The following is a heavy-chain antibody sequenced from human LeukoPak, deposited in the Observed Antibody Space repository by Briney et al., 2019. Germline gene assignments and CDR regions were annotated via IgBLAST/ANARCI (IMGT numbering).Heavy chain of an antibody. Sequence: GGSLRLSCAASGFTFSSYSMNWVRQAPGKGLEWVSYISSSSSTIYYADSVKGRFTISRDNAKNSLYLQMNSLRAEDTAVYYCARATIFGVVSGPYFDYWGQGTLVTVSS. V-gene: IGHV3-48*01. CDR3: ARATIFGVVSGPYFDY. CDR1: GFTFSSYS. J-gene: IGHJ4*02. D-gene: IGHD3-3*01. CDR2: ISSSSSTI.